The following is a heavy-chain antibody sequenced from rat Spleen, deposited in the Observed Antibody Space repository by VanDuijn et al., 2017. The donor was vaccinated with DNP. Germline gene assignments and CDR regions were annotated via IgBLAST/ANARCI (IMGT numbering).Heavy chain of an antibody. V-gene: IGHV5S10*01. CDR3: TTDFERGY. CDR2: IVYDGSRT. D-gene: IGHD1-11*01. J-gene: IGHJ2*01. CDR1: GVTFSDYN. Sequence: EVYLVKSGGGVVLPGRSLKLSCTVSGVTFSDYNMAWVRQAPKKGLEWVATIVYDGSRTYYRDSVKGRFTISRNNAKSTLYLQMDSLRSEDTATYYCTTDFERGYWGQGVMVTVSS.